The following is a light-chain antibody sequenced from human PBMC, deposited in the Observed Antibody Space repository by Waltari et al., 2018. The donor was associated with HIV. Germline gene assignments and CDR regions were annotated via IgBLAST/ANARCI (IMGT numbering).Light chain of an antibody. V-gene: IGLV1-44*01. Sequence: QSVLTQPPSASGTPGQRVTISCSGSSSNIGSNAVNWYQHVPGTAPKLLIYSTKQRPSGVPDRFPGSMSGTSASLAISGLRSADEADYYCATWDDSLNGWVFGGGTKRTVL. J-gene: IGLJ3*02. CDR1: SSNIGSNA. CDR2: STK. CDR3: ATWDDSLNGWV.